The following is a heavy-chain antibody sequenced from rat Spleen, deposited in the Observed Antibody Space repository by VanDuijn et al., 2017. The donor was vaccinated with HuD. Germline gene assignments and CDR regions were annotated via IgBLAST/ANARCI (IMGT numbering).Heavy chain of an antibody. Sequence: VQLVESGGGLVQPGKSLKLSCSASGFTFSSYGMHWIRQAPGKGLDWVAYISSSSGTVYADAVKGRFTISRDNAKNTLYLQLNSPKSEDTAIYYCARAYYGYIDYWGQGVMVTVSS. CDR3: ARAYYGYIDY. CDR2: ISSSSGT. D-gene: IGHD1-9*01. CDR1: GFTFSSYG. J-gene: IGHJ2*01. V-gene: IGHV5-62*01.